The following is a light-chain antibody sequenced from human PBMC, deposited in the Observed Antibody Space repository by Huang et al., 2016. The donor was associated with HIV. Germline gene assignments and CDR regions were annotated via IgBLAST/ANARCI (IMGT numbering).Light chain of an antibody. V-gene: IGKV1-NL1*01. Sequence: DIQVTQSPSSLSASVGDRVTVTCRTSRGISDSLVWYQQKPGRGPKLLVYAASSLESGVPSRFIGSGAGADFTLTINNLQPEDFATYYCQQYYGTPYTFGQGTKVEIK. J-gene: IGKJ2*01. CDR3: QQYYGTPYT. CDR1: RGISDS. CDR2: AAS.